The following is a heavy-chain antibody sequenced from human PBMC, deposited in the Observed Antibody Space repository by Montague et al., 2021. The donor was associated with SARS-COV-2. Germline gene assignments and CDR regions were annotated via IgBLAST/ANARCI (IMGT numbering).Heavy chain of an antibody. J-gene: IGHJ4*02. Sequence: SETLSLTCSISGVSITSYYWSWVRQPAGKGLEWICHIYVSGSTNSSPSLKSRVRLSIDNPKTQFSLKLESLTAADTAVCYCVREGGNCYDIDYWGQGTLVTVSS. CDR2: IYVSGST. D-gene: IGHD2-21*01. CDR3: VREGGNCYDIDY. V-gene: IGHV4-4*07. CDR1: GVSITSYY.